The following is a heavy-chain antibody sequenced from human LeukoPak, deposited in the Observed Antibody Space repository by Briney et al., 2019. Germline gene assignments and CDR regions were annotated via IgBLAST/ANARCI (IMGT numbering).Heavy chain of an antibody. Sequence: GASVKVSCKASGGTFSSYAISWVRQAPGQGLEWMGGIIPIFGTANYAQKFQGRVTITADESTSTAYMELSSLRSEDTAVYYCARDPAARYSSSWNGVSFDCWGQGTLVTVSS. D-gene: IGHD6-13*01. CDR2: IIPIFGTA. J-gene: IGHJ4*02. V-gene: IGHV1-69*13. CDR1: GGTFSSYA. CDR3: ARDPAARYSSSWNGVSFDC.